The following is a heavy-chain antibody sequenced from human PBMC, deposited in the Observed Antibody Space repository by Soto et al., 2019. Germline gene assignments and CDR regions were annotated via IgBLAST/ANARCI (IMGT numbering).Heavy chain of an antibody. CDR3: ARGAFGNYYVDY. Sequence: EVQLVESGGGLVQHGGSLRLSCAASGFTFSRDWMHWVRQAPGKGLVWVSRIKYDGSSTNYADSVKGRFTISRDNAKNTAYLQMNSLRDEDTAVYYCARGAFGNYYVDYWGQGTLVTVAS. CDR2: IKYDGSST. V-gene: IGHV3-74*01. D-gene: IGHD3-10*01. J-gene: IGHJ4*02. CDR1: GFTFSRDW.